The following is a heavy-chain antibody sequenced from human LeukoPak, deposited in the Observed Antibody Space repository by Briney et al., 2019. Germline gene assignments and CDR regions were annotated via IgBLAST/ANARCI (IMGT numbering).Heavy chain of an antibody. V-gene: IGHV3-48*02. Sequence: PGGSLRLSCAASGFTFSSYDMNWVRQAPGKGLEWVSYISVRSSTIYYADSVKGRFTISRDNARNSLYLQMNSLRDEDTAVYYCARDPDRGYSSSWYGPPGFDSWGQGTLVTVSS. CDR2: ISVRSSTI. CDR1: GFTFSSYD. J-gene: IGHJ4*02. D-gene: IGHD6-13*01. CDR3: ARDPDRGYSSSWYGPPGFDS.